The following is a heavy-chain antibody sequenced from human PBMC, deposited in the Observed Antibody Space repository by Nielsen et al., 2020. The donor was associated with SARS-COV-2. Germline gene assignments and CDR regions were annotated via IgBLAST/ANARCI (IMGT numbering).Heavy chain of an antibody. CDR2: ISSSSSYI. V-gene: IGHV3-21*01. CDR3: ATPAIDYYGSGNDA. Sequence: VRQAPGKGLEWVSSISSSSSYIYYADSVKGRFTISRDNAKNSLYLQMNSLRAEDTAVYYCATPAIDYYGSGNDAWGQGTLVTVSS. D-gene: IGHD3-10*01. J-gene: IGHJ5*02.